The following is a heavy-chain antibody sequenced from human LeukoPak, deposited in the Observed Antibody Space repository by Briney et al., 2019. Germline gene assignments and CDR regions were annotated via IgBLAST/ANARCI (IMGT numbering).Heavy chain of an antibody. D-gene: IGHD6-19*01. J-gene: IGHJ6*02. Sequence: GGSLRLSCAASGFTLSSDGMNWVRQAPGKGLEWVSPLSSGSNYIYYADSVKGRFTISRDNAKNSLYLQMNSLRAEDTAVYYCARDLEVVVPGSSHNFYYGMDVWGQGTTVNVSS. CDR2: LSSGSNYI. V-gene: IGHV3-21*01. CDR1: GFTLSSDG. CDR3: ARDLEVVVPGSSHNFYYGMDV.